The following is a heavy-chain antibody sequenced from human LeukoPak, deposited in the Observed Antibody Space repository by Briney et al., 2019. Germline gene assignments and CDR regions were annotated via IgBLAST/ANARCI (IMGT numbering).Heavy chain of an antibody. CDR3: ARGPPAEVLVAATFDY. D-gene: IGHD2-15*01. CDR1: GGSFSGYY. V-gene: IGHV4-34*01. Sequence: SETLSLTCAVYGGSFSGYYWSWIRQPPGKGLEWIGEINHSGSTNYNPSLKSRVTISVDTSKNQFSLKLSSVTAADTAVYYCARGPPAEVLVAATFDYWGQGTLVTVSS. J-gene: IGHJ4*02. CDR2: INHSGST.